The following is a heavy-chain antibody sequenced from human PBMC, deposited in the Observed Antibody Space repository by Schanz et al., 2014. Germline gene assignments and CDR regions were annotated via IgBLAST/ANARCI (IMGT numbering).Heavy chain of an antibody. CDR3: AKSQGSSFDS. J-gene: IGHJ4*02. D-gene: IGHD6-13*01. CDR1: GFTLNNAW. CDR2: FNDGGVNK. V-gene: IGHV3-23*04. Sequence: VQLVESGGGVVQPGRSLRLSCATSGFTLNNAWMSWVRQAPGKGLEWVSSFNDGGVNKYYADSVKGRFTISSDNSKSTLYLQMSSLRAEDTAVYYCAKSQGSSFDSWGQGTLVTVSS.